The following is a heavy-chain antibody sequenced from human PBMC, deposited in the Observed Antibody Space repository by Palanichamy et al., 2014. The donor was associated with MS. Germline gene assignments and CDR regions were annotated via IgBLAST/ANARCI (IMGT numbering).Heavy chain of an antibody. CDR3: ARGVEEYSPSSSSFWGGFWFNP. CDR1: SGSLSGHY. J-gene: IGHJ5*02. D-gene: IGHD6-6*01. CDR2: IHQSGST. Sequence: QGQLQQWGAGLLKPSETLSLTCAVYSGSLSGHYWIWIRQPPGKGLEWIGEIHQSGSTRYNPSLKSRVTIAVDTSKNQFPLNLNSVTAADTAVYYCARGVEEYSPSSSSFWGGFWFNPWGQGTLVTVSS. V-gene: IGHV4-34*01.